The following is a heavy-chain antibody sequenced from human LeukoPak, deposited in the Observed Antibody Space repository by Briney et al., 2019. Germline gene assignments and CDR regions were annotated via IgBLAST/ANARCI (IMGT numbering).Heavy chain of an antibody. D-gene: IGHD3-3*01. Sequence: SVTVSFKASGGTFSNYAISWVRQAPGQGLEWMGGIIPIFGIANYAQKFQGRVTITADKSTSTAYMELSSLRSEDTAVYYCARVGRRFLEWSLDVWGQGTTVTVSS. CDR1: GGTFSNYA. CDR2: IIPIFGIA. CDR3: ARVGRRFLEWSLDV. V-gene: IGHV1-69*10. J-gene: IGHJ6*02.